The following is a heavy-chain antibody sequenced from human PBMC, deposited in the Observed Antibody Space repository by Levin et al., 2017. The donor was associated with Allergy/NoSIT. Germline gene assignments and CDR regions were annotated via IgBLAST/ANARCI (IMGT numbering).Heavy chain of an antibody. CDR1: GGSFSGYY. CDR3: ARGAGSYYYYYMDV. CDR2: INHSGST. Sequence: SETLSLTCAVYGGSFSGYYWSWIRQPPGKGLEWIGEINHSGSTNYNPSLKSRVTISVDTSKNQFSLKLSSVTAADTAVYYCARGAGSYYYYYMDVWGKGTTVTVSS. V-gene: IGHV4-34*01. J-gene: IGHJ6*03. D-gene: IGHD1-26*01.